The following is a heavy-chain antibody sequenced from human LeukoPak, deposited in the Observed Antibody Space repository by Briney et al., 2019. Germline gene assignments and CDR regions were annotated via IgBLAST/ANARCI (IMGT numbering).Heavy chain of an antibody. D-gene: IGHD5-18*01. CDR1: GYTFTSYG. CDR3: ASGGYSYGYEYAFDI. V-gene: IGHV1-18*01. Sequence: ASVKVSCKASGYTFTSYGISLVRQAPGQGLEWMGWISAYNGNTNYAQKLQGRVTMTTDTSTSTAYMELRSLRSDDTAVYYCASGGYSYGYEYAFDIWGQGTMVTVSS. CDR2: ISAYNGNT. J-gene: IGHJ3*02.